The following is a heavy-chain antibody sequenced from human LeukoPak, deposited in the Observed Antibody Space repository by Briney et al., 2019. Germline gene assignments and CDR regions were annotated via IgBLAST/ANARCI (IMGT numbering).Heavy chain of an antibody. D-gene: IGHD6-13*01. CDR2: IYYSGST. CDR3: ARDPLIAAAGSYYFDY. V-gene: IGHV4-59*12. CDR1: GGSISSYY. J-gene: IGHJ4*02. Sequence: SETLSLTCTVSGGSISSYYWSWLRQPPGKGLGWIGYIYYSGSTNYNPSLKSRVTISLDTSKNQFSLKLSSVTAADTAVYYCARDPLIAAAGSYYFDYWGQGTLVAVSS.